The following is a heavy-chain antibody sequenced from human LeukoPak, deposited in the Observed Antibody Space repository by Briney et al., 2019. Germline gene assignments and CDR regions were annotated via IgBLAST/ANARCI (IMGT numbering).Heavy chain of an antibody. Sequence: GASVKVSCKASGYTFTSYDINWVRQAPGQGLEWMGWINPNSGGTNYAQKFQGRVTMTRDTSISTAYMELSRLRSDDTAVYYCASLDYYDSSGYPPDAFDIWGQGTMVTVSS. CDR3: ASLDYYDSSGYPPDAFDI. CDR1: GYTFTSYD. V-gene: IGHV1-2*02. CDR2: INPNSGGT. J-gene: IGHJ3*02. D-gene: IGHD3-22*01.